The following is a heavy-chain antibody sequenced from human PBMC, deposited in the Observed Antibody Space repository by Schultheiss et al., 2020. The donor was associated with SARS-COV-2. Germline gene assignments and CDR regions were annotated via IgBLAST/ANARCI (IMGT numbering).Heavy chain of an antibody. CDR2: ISSNGGST. Sequence: GGSLRLSCAASGFTVSSNYMSWVRQAPGKGLEYVSAISSNGGSTYYANSVKGRFTISRDNSKNTLYLQMNSLRAEDTAVYYCAKDYIVVVPAAVLFDYWGQGTLVTVSS. CDR1: GFTVSSNY. J-gene: IGHJ4*02. D-gene: IGHD2-2*02. CDR3: AKDYIVVVPAAVLFDY. V-gene: IGHV3-64*01.